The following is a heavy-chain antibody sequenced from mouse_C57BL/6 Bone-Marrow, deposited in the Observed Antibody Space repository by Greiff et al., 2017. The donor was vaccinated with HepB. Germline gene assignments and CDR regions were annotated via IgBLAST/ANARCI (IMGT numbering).Heavy chain of an antibody. CDR1: GYTFTSYW. Sequence: QVQLQQPGAELVRPGSSVKLSCKASGYTFTSYWMHWVQQRPIQGLEWIGNIDPSDSETHYNQKFKDKATLTVDKSSSTAYMQLSSLTSEDSAVYYCARKGVITTVVARYFDVWGTGTTVTVSS. V-gene: IGHV1-52*01. CDR3: ARKGVITTVVARYFDV. CDR2: IDPSDSET. J-gene: IGHJ1*03. D-gene: IGHD1-1*01.